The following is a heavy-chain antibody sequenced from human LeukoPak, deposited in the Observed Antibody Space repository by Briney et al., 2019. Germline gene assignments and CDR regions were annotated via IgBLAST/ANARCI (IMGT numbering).Heavy chain of an antibody. CDR3: ARDSSRTEQQLPLDY. V-gene: IGHV1-18*01. CDR2: ISAYNGNT. CDR1: GYTFTSYG. J-gene: IGHJ4*02. D-gene: IGHD6-13*01. Sequence: GASVKVSCKASGYTFTSYGISWVRQAPGQGLEWMGWISAYNGNTNYAQKLQGRVTMTTDTSTSTAYMELRSLRSDDTAVYYRARDSSRTEQQLPLDYWGQGTLVTVSS.